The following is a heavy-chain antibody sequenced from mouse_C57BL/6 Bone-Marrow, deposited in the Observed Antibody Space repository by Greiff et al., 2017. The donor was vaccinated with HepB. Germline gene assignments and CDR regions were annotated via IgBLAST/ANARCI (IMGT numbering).Heavy chain of an antibody. V-gene: IGHV1-82*01. CDR1: GYAFSSSW. Sequence: QVQLQQSGPELVKPGASVKISCKASGYAFSSSWMNWVKQRPGKGLEWIRRIYPGDGDTNYNGKFKGKATLTADKSSSTAYMQLSSLTSEDSAVYFCGNGGFAYWGQGTLVTVSA. CDR2: IYPGDGDT. J-gene: IGHJ3*01. CDR3: GNGGFAY.